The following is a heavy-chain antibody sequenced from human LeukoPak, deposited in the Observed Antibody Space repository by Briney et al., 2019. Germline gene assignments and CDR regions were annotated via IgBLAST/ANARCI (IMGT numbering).Heavy chain of an antibody. CDR2: ITDSGDAT. D-gene: IGHD5-18*01. CDR3: AKRSGHNYGYFDY. V-gene: IGHV3-23*01. CDR1: GFTFSNYA. Sequence: GGSLRLSRAASGFTFSNYAMSWVRQAPGKGLEWVSAITDSGDATQYADSVKGRFTISRDNSKNTLYVQMSSLRAEDTAVYYCAKRSGHNYGYFDYWGLGTLGTVSS. J-gene: IGHJ4*02.